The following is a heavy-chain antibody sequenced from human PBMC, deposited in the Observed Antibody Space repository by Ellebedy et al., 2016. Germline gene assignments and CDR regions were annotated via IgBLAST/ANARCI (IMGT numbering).Heavy chain of an antibody. Sequence: ASVKVSCXASGYTFTSYYMHWVRQAPGQGLEWMGIINPSGGSTSYAQKFQGRVTMTRDTSTSTVYMELSSLRSEDTAVYYCARDHISYYYGSGSYGDAFDIWGQGTMVTVSS. D-gene: IGHD3-10*01. V-gene: IGHV1-46*01. CDR1: GYTFTSYY. J-gene: IGHJ3*02. CDR2: INPSGGST. CDR3: ARDHISYYYGSGSYGDAFDI.